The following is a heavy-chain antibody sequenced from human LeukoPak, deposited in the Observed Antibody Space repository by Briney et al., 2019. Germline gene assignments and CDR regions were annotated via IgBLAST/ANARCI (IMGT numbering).Heavy chain of an antibody. D-gene: IGHD5-18*01. CDR1: GYTFTSYA. Sequence: GASVKVSCKASGYTFTSYAMHWVRQAPGQRLEWMGWINAGNGNTKYSQEFQGRVTITRDTSASTAYMELSSLRSEDMAVYYCARDPRGYSYGLLDYWGQGTLVTVSS. V-gene: IGHV1-3*03. CDR3: ARDPRGYSYGLLDY. CDR2: INAGNGNT. J-gene: IGHJ4*02.